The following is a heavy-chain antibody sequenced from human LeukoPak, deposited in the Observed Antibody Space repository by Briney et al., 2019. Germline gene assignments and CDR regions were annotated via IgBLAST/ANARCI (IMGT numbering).Heavy chain of an antibody. J-gene: IGHJ5*02. Sequence: ASVKVSCKASGYTFTSYDINWVRQATGQGLEWMGWMNPNSGNTGYAQKFQGRVTITRNTSMSTAYMELSSLRSEDTAVYYCAREEAAAKGWFDPWGQGTLVTVSS. V-gene: IGHV1-8*03. D-gene: IGHD6-13*01. CDR2: MNPNSGNT. CDR3: AREEAAAKGWFDP. CDR1: GYTFTSYD.